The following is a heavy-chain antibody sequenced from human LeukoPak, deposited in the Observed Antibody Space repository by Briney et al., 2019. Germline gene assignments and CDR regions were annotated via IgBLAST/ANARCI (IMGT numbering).Heavy chain of an antibody. D-gene: IGHD3-3*01. CDR1: GGSISSYY. V-gene: IGHV4-4*07. CDR3: ARETIFGIYYYYMDV. J-gene: IGHJ6*03. Sequence: SETLPLTCTVSGGSISSYYWSWIRQPAGKGLEWIGRIYTSGSTNYNPSLKSRVTMSVDTSKNQFSLKLSSVTAADTAVYYCARETIFGIYYYYMDVWGKGTTVTVSS. CDR2: IYTSGST.